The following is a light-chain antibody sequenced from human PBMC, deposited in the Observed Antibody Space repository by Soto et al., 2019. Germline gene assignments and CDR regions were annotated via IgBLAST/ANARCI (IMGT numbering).Light chain of an antibody. V-gene: IGLV2-14*01. Sequence: QSVLTQPASVSGSPGQPITISCTGTSSDIGGYNSVSWYQQHPGKAPKLMIYEVRNRPSGISNRFSGSKSGNTASLTISGLQAEDEADYYCSSYTSSVAHVFGTGTKVTVL. CDR1: SSDIGGYNS. CDR3: SSYTSSVAHV. CDR2: EVR. J-gene: IGLJ1*01.